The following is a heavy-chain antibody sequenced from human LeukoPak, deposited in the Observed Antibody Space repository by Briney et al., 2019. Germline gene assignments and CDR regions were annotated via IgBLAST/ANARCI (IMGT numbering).Heavy chain of an antibody. Sequence: GGSLRLSCAASGFTFSSYSMNWVRQAPGKGLEWVSSISSSSSYIYYADSVKGRFTISRDNAKNSLYLQMNSLRAEDTAVYYCARDGCSGGSCYLGYYYYYGMGVWGQGTTVTVSS. CDR1: GFTFSSYS. V-gene: IGHV3-21*01. D-gene: IGHD2-15*01. CDR2: ISSSSSYI. J-gene: IGHJ6*02. CDR3: ARDGCSGGSCYLGYYYYYGMGV.